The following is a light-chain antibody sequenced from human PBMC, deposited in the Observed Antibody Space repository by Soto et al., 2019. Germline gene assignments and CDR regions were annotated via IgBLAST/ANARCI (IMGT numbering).Light chain of an antibody. CDR3: RQSYSTPYT. Sequence: DIQMTQSPSSLSASVGDRVTITCRASQSIRSYLNWYQQKPGKAPKLLIYAASSLQSGVPSRFSGSGSGTDFTLTISSLQPKYFATYYCRQSYSTPYTFCQGTKLEIK. V-gene: IGKV1-39*01. CDR2: AAS. CDR1: QSIRSY. J-gene: IGKJ2*01.